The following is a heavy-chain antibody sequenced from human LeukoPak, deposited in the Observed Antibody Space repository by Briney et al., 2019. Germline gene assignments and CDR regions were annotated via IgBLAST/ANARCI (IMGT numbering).Heavy chain of an antibody. CDR2: ISYDGSNK. Sequence: PGRSLRLSCAASGFTFSSYGMHWVRQAPGKGLEWVAVISYDGSNKYYADSVKGRFTISRDNSKNTLYLQMNSLRAEDTAVYYCAKDGGTQYSLDYWGQGTLVTVSS. V-gene: IGHV3-30*18. CDR3: AKDGGTQYSLDY. D-gene: IGHD5-18*01. CDR1: GFTFSSYG. J-gene: IGHJ4*02.